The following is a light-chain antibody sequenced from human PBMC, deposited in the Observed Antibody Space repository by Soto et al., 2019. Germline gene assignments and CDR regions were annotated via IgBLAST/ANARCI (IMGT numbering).Light chain of an antibody. CDR1: QTISSY. CDR3: QHRSNWPQIT. V-gene: IGKV3-11*01. Sequence: EIVLTQSPATLSLSPGERATLSCRASQTISSYLAWYQQKPGQAPRLLIYDASNRATGIPAMFSGSGSGTDFTLTISSLEPEDFAVYYCQHRSNWPQITCGQGTRLEIK. CDR2: DAS. J-gene: IGKJ5*01.